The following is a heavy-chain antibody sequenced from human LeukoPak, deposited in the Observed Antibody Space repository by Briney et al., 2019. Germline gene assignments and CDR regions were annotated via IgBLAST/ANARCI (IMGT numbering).Heavy chain of an antibody. J-gene: IGHJ3*02. CDR1: GGSISSYY. V-gene: IGHV4-59*01. D-gene: IGHD1-26*01. CDR2: IYYSGST. Sequence: PSETLSLTCTVSGGSISSYYWSWIRQPPGKGLEWIGYIYYSGSTNYNPSLKSRVTISVDTSKNQLSLKLSSVTAADTAVYYCAREVGATTLCAFDIWGQGTMVTVSS. CDR3: AREVGATTLCAFDI.